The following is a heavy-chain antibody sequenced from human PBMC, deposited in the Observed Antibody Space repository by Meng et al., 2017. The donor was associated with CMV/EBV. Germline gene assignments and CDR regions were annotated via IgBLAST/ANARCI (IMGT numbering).Heavy chain of an antibody. D-gene: IGHD6-6*01. Sequence: LSLTCAASGFTFSSYGMHWVRQAPGTGLEWVAFIRYDGSNKYYADSVKGRFTISRDNSKNTLYLQMNSLRAEDTAVYYCAKDEYSSSSGYYYGMDVWGQGTTVTVSS. V-gene: IGHV3-30*02. CDR2: IRYDGSNK. CDR1: GFTFSSYG. J-gene: IGHJ6*02. CDR3: AKDEYSSSSGYYYGMDV.